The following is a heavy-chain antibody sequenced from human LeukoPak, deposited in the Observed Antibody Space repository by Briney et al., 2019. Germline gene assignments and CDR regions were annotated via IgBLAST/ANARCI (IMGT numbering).Heavy chain of an antibody. CDR3: AKEVSGSSGSFFDY. J-gene: IGHJ4*02. V-gene: IGHV3-21*01. D-gene: IGHD6-19*01. Sequence: NAGGSLRLSCAASGFTFSSYSMNWVRQAPGKGLEWVSSISSSSSYIYYADSVKGRFTISRDNAKNSLYLQMNSLRAEDTAVYYCAKEVSGSSGSFFDYWGQGTLVTVSS. CDR2: ISSSSSYI. CDR1: GFTFSSYS.